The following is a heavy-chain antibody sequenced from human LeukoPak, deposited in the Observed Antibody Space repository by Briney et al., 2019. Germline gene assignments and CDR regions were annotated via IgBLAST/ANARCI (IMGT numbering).Heavy chain of an antibody. Sequence: GGSLRLSCAASGFTFSSYAMHWVRQAPGKGLEWVAVISYDGSNKYYADSVKGRFTISRDNSKNTLYLQMNSLRAEDTAVYYCARDWELPSDYFDYWGQGTLVTVSS. J-gene: IGHJ4*02. CDR3: ARDWELPSDYFDY. CDR1: GFTFSSYA. CDR2: ISYDGSNK. D-gene: IGHD3-10*01. V-gene: IGHV3-30-3*01.